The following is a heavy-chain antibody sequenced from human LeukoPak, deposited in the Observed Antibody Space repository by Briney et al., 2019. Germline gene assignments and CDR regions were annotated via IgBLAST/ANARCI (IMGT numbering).Heavy chain of an antibody. D-gene: IGHD3-9*01. J-gene: IGHJ6*03. CDR2: INSDGSST. Sequence: GGSLRLSCAASGFTFSSYSMNWVRQAPGKGLVWVSRINSDGSSTSYADSVKGRFTISRDNAKNTLYLQMNSLRAEDTAVYYCARDRVLRYFDWLQPLGYYYYYYYMDVWGKGTTVTISS. CDR3: ARDRVLRYFDWLQPLGYYYYYYYMDV. V-gene: IGHV3-74*01. CDR1: GFTFSSYS.